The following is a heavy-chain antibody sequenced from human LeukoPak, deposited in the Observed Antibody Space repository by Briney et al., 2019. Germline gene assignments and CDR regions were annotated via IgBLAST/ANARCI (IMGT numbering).Heavy chain of an antibody. CDR1: GFTFSSYW. CDR3: ARRGYSYGCLDV. V-gene: IGHV3-7*01. CDR2: INQDGSEK. D-gene: IGHD5-18*01. Sequence: GGSLRLSCVASGFTFSSYWMSWVRQAPGKGLEWVANINQDGSEKYDVDSAKGRFTISRDNAKNSLYLQMNSLRAEDTAVYYCARRGYSYGCLDVWGKGTAVTVSS. J-gene: IGHJ6*04.